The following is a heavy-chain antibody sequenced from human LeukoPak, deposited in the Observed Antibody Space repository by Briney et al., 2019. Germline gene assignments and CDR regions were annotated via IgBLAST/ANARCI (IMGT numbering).Heavy chain of an antibody. V-gene: IGHV4-59*01. CDR3: ARDILSGYYCGWFDS. CDR1: GGSISSYY. D-gene: IGHD3-9*01. CDR2: IYYSGST. Sequence: SETLSLTCTVSGGSISSYYWSWIRQPPPKGLEGIGYIYYSGSTNYSPSLKSRVTISVDTSKNQFSLKLSSVTAADTAVYYCARDILSGYYCGWFDSWGQGTLVTVSS. J-gene: IGHJ5*01.